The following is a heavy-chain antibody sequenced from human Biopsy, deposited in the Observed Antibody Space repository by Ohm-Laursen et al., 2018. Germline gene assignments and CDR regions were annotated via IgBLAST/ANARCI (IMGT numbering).Heavy chain of an antibody. D-gene: IGHD1-26*01. Sequence: SLRLSCAASGFTFNAYWMYWVRQVPGKGLEWVSGIRRNSAIIDYADSVRGRFTISRDNARRFLFLQMNNLKSEDTAFYYCARDRGGARYGMDVWGRGTTVTVSS. V-gene: IGHV3-9*01. CDR2: IRRNSAII. CDR3: ARDRGGARYGMDV. J-gene: IGHJ6*02. CDR1: GFTFNAYW.